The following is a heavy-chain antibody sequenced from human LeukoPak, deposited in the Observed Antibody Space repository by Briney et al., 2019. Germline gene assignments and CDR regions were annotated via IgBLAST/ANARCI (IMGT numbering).Heavy chain of an antibody. CDR3: ASGRYCSSTSCYFEGYYYYMDV. CDR2: INPNSGGT. D-gene: IGHD2-2*01. J-gene: IGHJ6*03. V-gene: IGHV1-2*06. CDR1: GYTFTGYY. Sequence: ASVKVSCKASGYTFTGYYMHWVRQAPGQGLEWMGRINPNSGGTNYAQKFQGRVTMTRDTSISTAYMELSSLRSEDTAVYYCASGRYCSSTSCYFEGYYYYMDVWGKGTTVTVSS.